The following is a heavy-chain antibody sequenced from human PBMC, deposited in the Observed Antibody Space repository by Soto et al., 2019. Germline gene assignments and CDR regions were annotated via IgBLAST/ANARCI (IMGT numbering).Heavy chain of an antibody. Sequence: GGSLRLSCAASGFTFSSYAMHWFRQAPGKELEWVAVISYDGSNKYYADSVKGRFTISRDNSKNTLYLQMNSLRAEDTAVYYCARGWVPYFDWLLGVYWGQGTLVTVSS. CDR2: ISYDGSNK. J-gene: IGHJ4*02. CDR3: ARGWVPYFDWLLGVY. CDR1: GFTFSSYA. D-gene: IGHD3-9*01. V-gene: IGHV3-30-3*01.